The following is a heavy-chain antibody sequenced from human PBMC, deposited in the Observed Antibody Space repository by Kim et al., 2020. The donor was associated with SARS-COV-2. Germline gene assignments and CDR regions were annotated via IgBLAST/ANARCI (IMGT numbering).Heavy chain of an antibody. V-gene: IGHV5-51*01. J-gene: IGHJ4*02. CDR1: GYSFTSYW. D-gene: IGHD3-22*01. CDR2: IYPGDSDT. Sequence: GESLKISCKGSGYSFTSYWIGWVRQMPGKGLEWMGIIYPGDSDTRYSPSFQGQVTISADKSISTAYLQGSSLKASDTAMYYCARQGATYYYDSSGYYNDYWGQGTLVTVSS. CDR3: ARQGATYYYDSSGYYNDY.